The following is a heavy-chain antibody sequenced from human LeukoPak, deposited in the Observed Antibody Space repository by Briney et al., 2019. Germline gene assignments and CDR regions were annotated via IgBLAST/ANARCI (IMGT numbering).Heavy chain of an antibody. CDR2: FYPGDSDT. CDR1: GYSFTSYW. CDR3: ARLKPYYYDSSGYYPGMDV. J-gene: IGHJ6*02. V-gene: IGHV5-51*01. Sequence: PGESLKISCKGSGYSFTSYWIGWVPQVPGKGLEWMGVFYPGDSDTRYSPSFQGQVTISAAKSISTASLQWSNLKASDTAMYYCARLKPYYYDSSGYYPGMDVWGQGTTVTVSS. D-gene: IGHD3-22*01.